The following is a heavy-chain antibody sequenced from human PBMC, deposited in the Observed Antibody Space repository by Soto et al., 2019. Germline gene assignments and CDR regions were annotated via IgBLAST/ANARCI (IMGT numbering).Heavy chain of an antibody. CDR3: ARDGGYCSGGSCYFDY. D-gene: IGHD2-15*01. CDR1: GGTFSSYA. CDR2: IIPIFGTA. V-gene: IGHV1-69*12. J-gene: IGHJ4*02. Sequence: QVQLVQSGAEVKKPGSSVKVSCKASGGTFSSYAISWVRQAPGQGLEWMGGIIPIFGTANYAQKFQGRVTITADESTSTAYMELSSLRSDDTAVYYCARDGGYCSGGSCYFDYWGQGTMVTVSS.